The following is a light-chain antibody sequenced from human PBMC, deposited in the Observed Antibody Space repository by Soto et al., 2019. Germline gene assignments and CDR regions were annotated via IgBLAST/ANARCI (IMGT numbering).Light chain of an antibody. CDR1: SSNIGAGYD. Sequence: QAVVTQPPSVSGAPGQRVTISCTGRSSNIGAGYDVHWYQQLPGTAPKLLIYGNSNRPSGVPDRFSGSKSGTSASLAITGLQPEDEADYYCQSYDSSLSALVFGGGTKVTVL. CDR3: QSYDSSLSALV. V-gene: IGLV1-40*01. J-gene: IGLJ3*02. CDR2: GNS.